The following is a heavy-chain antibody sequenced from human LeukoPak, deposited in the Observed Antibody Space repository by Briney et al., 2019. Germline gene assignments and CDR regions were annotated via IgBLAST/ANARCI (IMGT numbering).Heavy chain of an antibody. J-gene: IGHJ4*02. Sequence: SETLSLTCAVYGGSFSGYYWSWIRQPPGKGLEWIGEINHSGSTNYNPSLKSRVTISVGTSKNQFSLKLSSVTAADTAVYYCARGSAAADLAYYFDYWGQGTLVTVSS. CDR3: ARGSAAADLAYYFDY. D-gene: IGHD6-13*01. CDR1: GGSFSGYY. CDR2: INHSGST. V-gene: IGHV4-34*01.